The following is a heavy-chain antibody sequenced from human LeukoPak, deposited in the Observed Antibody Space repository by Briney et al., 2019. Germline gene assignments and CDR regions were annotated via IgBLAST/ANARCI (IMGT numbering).Heavy chain of an antibody. CDR2: IYSGGST. CDR3: ARGKDYYDSSGFDY. J-gene: IGHJ4*02. D-gene: IGHD3-22*01. Sequence: GGSLRLSCAASGFTVSSNYMSWVRQAPGRGLEWVSVIYSGGSTYYADSVKGRFTISRDNSKNTLYLQMNSLRAEDTAVYYCARGKDYYDSSGFDYWGQGTLVTVSS. V-gene: IGHV3-53*01. CDR1: GFTVSSNY.